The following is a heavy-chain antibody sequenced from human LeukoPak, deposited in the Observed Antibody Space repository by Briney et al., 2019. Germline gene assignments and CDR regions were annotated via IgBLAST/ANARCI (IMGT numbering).Heavy chain of an antibody. D-gene: IGHD3-10*01. V-gene: IGHV4-39*07. CDR3: ARARYYYRSGSYYNPNYYYYYYMDV. CDR2: IYYSGST. Sequence: SETLSLTCTVSGGSVSSGSYYWGWIRQPPGKGLEWIGNIYYSGSTYYNPSLKSRVTISVDASKNQFSLKLSSVTAADTAVYHCARARYYYRSGSYYNPNYYYYYYMDVWGKGTTVTISS. J-gene: IGHJ6*03. CDR1: GGSVSSGSYY.